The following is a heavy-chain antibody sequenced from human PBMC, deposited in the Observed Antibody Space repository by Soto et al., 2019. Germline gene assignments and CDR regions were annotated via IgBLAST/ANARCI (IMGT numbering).Heavy chain of an antibody. CDR2: IIPIFGTV. V-gene: IGHV1-69*12. D-gene: IGHD6-19*01. Sequence: QVQLLQSGAEVKKPGSSVRVSCEASGGSFRTYSISWVRQAPGQGLEWMGEIIPIFGTVNYAQKFQGRVTITADEPTTTIYMDLRSLRSEDTAVYYCAKGAVAGTPTSYYYYGMHVWGQGTTVTVSS. J-gene: IGHJ6*02. CDR1: GGSFRTYS. CDR3: AKGAVAGTPTSYYYYGMHV.